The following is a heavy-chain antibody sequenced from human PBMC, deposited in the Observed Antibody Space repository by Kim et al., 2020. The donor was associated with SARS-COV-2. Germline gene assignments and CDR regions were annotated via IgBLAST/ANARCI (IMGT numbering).Heavy chain of an antibody. J-gene: IGHJ3*02. CDR1: GFTFSSYA. Sequence: GGSLRLSCAASGFTFSSYAMSWVRQAPGKGLEWVSAISGSGGSTYYADSVKGRFTISRDNSKNTLYLQMNSLRAEDTAVYYCAKEFHIVLMVYVTENDAFDIWGQGTMVTVSS. D-gene: IGHD2-8*01. CDR3: AKEFHIVLMVYVTENDAFDI. V-gene: IGHV3-23*01. CDR2: ISGSGGST.